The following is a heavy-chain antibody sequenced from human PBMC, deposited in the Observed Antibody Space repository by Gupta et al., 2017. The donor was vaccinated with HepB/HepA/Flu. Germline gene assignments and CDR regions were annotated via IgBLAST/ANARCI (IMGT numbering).Heavy chain of an antibody. CDR2: LKTDGGTT. V-gene: IGHV3-15*01. CDR1: GFTSSDAW. Sequence: DVQLEESGGGLVKPGGSFRSSCAASGFTSSDAWRSWVRHAPGKGLEWFDRLKTDGGTTDYAAPVKGRFIISRDDSRNTLYLQMNSLKTEDTAIYYCTTDLRWELQPSDYWGQGTLVTVSS. D-gene: IGHD1-26*01. CDR3: TTDLRWELQPSDY. J-gene: IGHJ4*02.